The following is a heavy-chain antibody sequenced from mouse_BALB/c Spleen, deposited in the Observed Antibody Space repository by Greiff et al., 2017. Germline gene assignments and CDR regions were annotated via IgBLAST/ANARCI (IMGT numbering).Heavy chain of an antibody. CDR1: GFTFSSYG. CDR2: ISSGGSYT. V-gene: IGHV5-6*01. J-gene: IGHJ3*01. CDR3: ARGSKPPAWFAY. Sequence: EVKLMESGGDLVKPGGSLKLSCAASGFTFSSYGMSWVRQTPDKRLEWVATISSGGSYTYYPDSVKGRFTISRDNAKNTLYLQMSSLKSEDTAMYYCARGSKPPAWFAYWGQGTLVTVSA.